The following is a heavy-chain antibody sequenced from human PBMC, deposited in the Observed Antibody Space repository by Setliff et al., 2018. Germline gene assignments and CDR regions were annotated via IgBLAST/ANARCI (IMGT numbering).Heavy chain of an antibody. V-gene: IGHV4-39*07. Sequence: SETLSLTCTVSGGSISSSSYYWGWIRQPPGKGLEWIGSIYYSGSTYYNPSLKSRVTISVDTSKNQFSLKLSSVTAADTAAYYCARSKSSSGWLNWFDPWGQGTLVTVSS. CDR1: GGSISSSSYY. CDR2: IYYSGST. CDR3: ARSKSSSGWLNWFDP. J-gene: IGHJ5*02. D-gene: IGHD6-19*01.